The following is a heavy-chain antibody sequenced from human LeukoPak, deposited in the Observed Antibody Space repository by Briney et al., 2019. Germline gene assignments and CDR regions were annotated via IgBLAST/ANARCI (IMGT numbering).Heavy chain of an antibody. D-gene: IGHD4-17*01. CDR3: ARERKRYGDFYYYYGMDV. V-gene: IGHV3-7*01. J-gene: IGHJ6*02. CDR2: IKQDGSEK. Sequence: GGSLRLSCAASGFTFSSYWMGWVRQAPGKGLEWVANIKQDGSEKYYVDSVKGRFTISRDNAKNSLYLQMNSLRAEDTAVYYCARERKRYGDFYYYYGMDVWGQGTTVTVSS. CDR1: GFTFSSYW.